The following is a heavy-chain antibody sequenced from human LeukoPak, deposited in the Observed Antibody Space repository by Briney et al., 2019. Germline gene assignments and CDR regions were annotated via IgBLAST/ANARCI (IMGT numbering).Heavy chain of an antibody. CDR3: ARPLRYSSGWPPVGY. CDR2: IYPGDSET. V-gene: IGHV5-51*07. D-gene: IGHD6-19*01. CDR1: GYSFTSYW. Sequence: LGESLKISCKGSGYSFTSYWIGWVHQMPGKVEEWMGIIYPGDSETRYSPSFQGQVTISADKSIRIAYLQWNSLKTSDTAMYYCARPLRYSSGWPPVGYWGQGTLVTVSS. J-gene: IGHJ4*02.